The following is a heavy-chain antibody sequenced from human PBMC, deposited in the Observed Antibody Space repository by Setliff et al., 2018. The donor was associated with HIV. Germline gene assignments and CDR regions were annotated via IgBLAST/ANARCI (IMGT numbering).Heavy chain of an antibody. D-gene: IGHD4-4*01. Sequence: GGSLRLSCAASGFTFRDHYMDWVRQAPGKGLEWVSVIYAAGSTYYADSVKGRFTISRHNSDNTLYLQMSSLRAEDTAVYYCARWGYSRDGMDVWGQGTTVPVSS. CDR2: IYAAGST. J-gene: IGHJ6*02. CDR1: GFTFRDHY. V-gene: IGHV3-66*02. CDR3: ARWGYSRDGMDV.